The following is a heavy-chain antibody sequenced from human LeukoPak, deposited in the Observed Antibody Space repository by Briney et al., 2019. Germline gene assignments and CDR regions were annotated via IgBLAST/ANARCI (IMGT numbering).Heavy chain of an antibody. CDR3: AREGAPLGLRLGEFYY. CDR1: GGTFSSYA. J-gene: IGHJ4*02. D-gene: IGHD3-16*01. Sequence: GASVKVSCKASGGTFSSYAISWVRQAPGQGLEWMGGIIPIFGTANYAQKFQGRATITADESTSTAYMELSSLRSEDTAVYYCAREGAPLGLRLGEFYYWGQGTLVTVSS. CDR2: IIPIFGTA. V-gene: IGHV1-69*13.